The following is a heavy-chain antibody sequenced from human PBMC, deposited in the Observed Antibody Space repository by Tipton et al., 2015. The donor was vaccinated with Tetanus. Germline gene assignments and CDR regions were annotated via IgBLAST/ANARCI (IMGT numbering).Heavy chain of an antibody. CDR2: IYYSGST. D-gene: IGHD3-3*01. V-gene: IGHV4-39*01. J-gene: IGHJ4*02. Sequence: TLSLTCTVSGGSISSYYWGWIRQPPGKGLEWIGSIYYSGSTYYNPSLKSRVTISVDTSKNQFSLKLSSVTAADTAVYYCARHQREGFLEWLLSSFDYWGPGNPGHRLL. CDR1: GGSISSYY. CDR3: ARHQREGFLEWLLSSFDY.